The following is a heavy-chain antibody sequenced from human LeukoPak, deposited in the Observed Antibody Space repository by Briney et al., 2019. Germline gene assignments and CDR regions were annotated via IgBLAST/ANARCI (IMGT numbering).Heavy chain of an antibody. Sequence: GGSLRLSCTTSGFSFRNTWMSWVRQALGRGLEWVANIKQDEREIYYGDSVKGRFTISRDNARRILYLQMNSLRAEDTAVYYCARDSPRRVWGSYRRFDYWGQGTLVTVSS. J-gene: IGHJ4*02. V-gene: IGHV3-7*01. CDR2: IKQDEREI. CDR3: ARDSPRRVWGSYRRFDY. D-gene: IGHD3-16*02. CDR1: GFSFRNTW.